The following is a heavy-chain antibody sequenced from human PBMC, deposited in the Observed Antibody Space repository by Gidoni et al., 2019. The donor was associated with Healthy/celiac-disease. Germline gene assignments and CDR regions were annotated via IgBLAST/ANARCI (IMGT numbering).Heavy chain of an antibody. V-gene: IGHV4-30-4*01. CDR2: IYYSGST. D-gene: IGHD4-17*01. CDR3: ARDGATTVTTKAFDY. J-gene: IGHJ4*02. CDR1: GGSISSGDYY. Sequence: QVQLQESGPGLVKPSQTLSLTCTVSGGSISSGDYYWSWIRQPPGKGLEWIGYIYYSGSTYYNPSLKSRVTISVDTSKNQFSLKLSSVTAADTAVYYCARDGATTVTTKAFDYWGQGTLVTVSS.